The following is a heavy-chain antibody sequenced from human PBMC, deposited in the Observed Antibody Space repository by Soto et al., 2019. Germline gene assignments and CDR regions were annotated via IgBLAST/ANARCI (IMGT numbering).Heavy chain of an antibody. CDR1: GFTFSGSA. D-gene: IGHD4-17*01. V-gene: IGHV3-73*01. J-gene: IGHJ4*02. Sequence: GGSLRLSCAASGFTFSGSAMHWVRQASGKGLEWVGRIRSKANSYATAYAASVKGRFTISRDDSKNTAYLQMNSLKTEDTAVYYCTRLEGPIDYGDYVGRDWGQGTLVTVSS. CDR3: TRLEGPIDYGDYVGRD. CDR2: IRSKANSYAT.